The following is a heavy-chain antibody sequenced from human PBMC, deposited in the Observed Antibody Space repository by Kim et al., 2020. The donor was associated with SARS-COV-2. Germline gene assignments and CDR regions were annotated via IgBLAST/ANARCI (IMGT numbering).Heavy chain of an antibody. CDR3: ARYGDYEAFYI. Sequence: KYYADSVKGRFTISRDNSKNTLYLQMNSLRAEDTAVYYCARYGDYEAFYIWGQGTMVTVSS. V-gene: IGHV3-30*01. D-gene: IGHD4-17*01. J-gene: IGHJ3*02. CDR2: K.